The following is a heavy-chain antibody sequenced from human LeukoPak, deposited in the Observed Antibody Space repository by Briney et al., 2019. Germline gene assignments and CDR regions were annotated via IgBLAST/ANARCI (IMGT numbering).Heavy chain of an antibody. J-gene: IGHJ6*03. D-gene: IGHD3-22*01. CDR1: GGSFSGYY. V-gene: IGHV4-34*01. CDR3: ARQIGYDSSGYYYVNYYYYYYMDV. Sequence: ETLSLTCAVYGGSFSGYYWSWIRQPPGKGLEWIGSIYYSGSTYYNPSLKSRVTISVDTSKNQFSLKLSSVTAADTAVYYCARQIGYDSSGYYYVNYYYYYYMDVWGKGTTVTISS. CDR2: IYYSGST.